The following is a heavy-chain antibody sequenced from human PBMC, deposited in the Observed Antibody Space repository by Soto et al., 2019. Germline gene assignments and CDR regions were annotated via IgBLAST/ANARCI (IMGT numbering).Heavy chain of an antibody. V-gene: IGHV3-30*18. Sequence: QVQLVESGGGVVQPGRSLRLSCAASGFTFSSYGMHWVRQAPGKGLEWVAVISYDGSNKYYADSVKGRFTISRDNSKNTLYLQMNSLRAEDTAVYYCAKDLPLRYFDWLGPNNAFDIWGQGTMVTVSS. CDR3: AKDLPLRYFDWLGPNNAFDI. CDR2: ISYDGSNK. J-gene: IGHJ3*02. CDR1: GFTFSSYG. D-gene: IGHD3-9*01.